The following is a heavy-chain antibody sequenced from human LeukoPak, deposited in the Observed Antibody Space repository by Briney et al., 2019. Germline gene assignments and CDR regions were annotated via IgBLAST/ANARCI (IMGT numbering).Heavy chain of an antibody. D-gene: IGHD3-10*01. CDR3: GRTDYYGSGTYAFDI. CDR1: GYSFTSYW. V-gene: IGHV5-51*01. Sequence: GESLKISCKGSGYSFTSYWIGWVRQMPGKGLEWMGIIYPGDSDTRYSPSFQGQVTISADKSISTAYLQWSSLKASDTAMYYCGRTDYYGSGTYAFDIWGQGTMVTVSS. J-gene: IGHJ3*02. CDR2: IYPGDSDT.